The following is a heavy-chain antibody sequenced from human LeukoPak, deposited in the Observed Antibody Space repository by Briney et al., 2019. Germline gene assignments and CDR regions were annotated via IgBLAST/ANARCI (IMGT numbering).Heavy chain of an antibody. V-gene: IGHV3-23*01. CDR2: ITGSGGNT. CDR3: AKAASSSWPSYYYGMDV. Sequence: GGSLRLSCAASGFTFSSYAMSWVRQAPGKGLEWVSVITGSGGNTYYADSVKGRFTISKDNSENTVYLQMSSLRVDDTAVYYCAKAASSSWPSYYYGMDVWGQGTTVTVSS. J-gene: IGHJ6*02. D-gene: IGHD6-13*01. CDR1: GFTFSSYA.